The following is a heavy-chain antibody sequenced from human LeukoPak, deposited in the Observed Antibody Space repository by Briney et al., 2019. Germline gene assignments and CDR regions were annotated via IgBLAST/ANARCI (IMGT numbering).Heavy chain of an antibody. Sequence: GGSLRLSCAASGYTFTSYYMHWVRQAPGQGLEWMGIINPSGGSTSYAQKFQGRVTMTRDTSTSTVYMELSSLRSEDTAVYYCARGRWELPLSWGQGTLVTVSS. CDR1: GYTFTSYY. D-gene: IGHD1-26*01. V-gene: IGHV1-46*01. J-gene: IGHJ4*02. CDR2: INPSGGST. CDR3: ARGRWELPLS.